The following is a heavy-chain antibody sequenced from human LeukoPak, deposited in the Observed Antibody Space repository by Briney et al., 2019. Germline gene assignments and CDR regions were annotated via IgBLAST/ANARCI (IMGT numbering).Heavy chain of an antibody. D-gene: IGHD5-18*01. Sequence: ASVKVSCKASGYTFTSYDINWVRQATGQGLEWMGWMNPNSGNTGYAQKFQGRVTMTRNTSICTAYMELSSLRSEDTALYNCARGSRLWVTLNNWFDPWGQGTLVTVSS. J-gene: IGHJ5*02. CDR2: MNPNSGNT. CDR3: ARGSRLWVTLNNWFDP. CDR1: GYTFTSYD. V-gene: IGHV1-8*01.